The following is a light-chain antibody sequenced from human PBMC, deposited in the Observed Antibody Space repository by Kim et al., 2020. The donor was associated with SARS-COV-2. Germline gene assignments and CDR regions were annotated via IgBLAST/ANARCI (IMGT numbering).Light chain of an antibody. V-gene: IGKV1-17*03. J-gene: IGKJ1*01. CDR1: KGIRNY. Sequence: AAVGERGTITCRASKGIRNYLAWLQQKKGKVAKRLMYDTSTMQSGVPSRFSGSGSGTELTITINSMQQEDFATYYCLQHYNYQWTFGQGTKVDIK. CDR3: LQHYNYQWT. CDR2: DTS.